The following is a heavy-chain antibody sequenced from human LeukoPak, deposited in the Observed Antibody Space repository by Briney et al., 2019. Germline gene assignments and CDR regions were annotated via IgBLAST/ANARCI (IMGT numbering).Heavy chain of an antibody. Sequence: GGSLRLSCAASGFTFSSYAMSWVRQAPGKGLEWVSAISGSGGSTYYADSVKGRFTISRDNSKNTLYLQMNSLRAEDTAVYYCAKDSDGSAWYWGAFDYWGQGTLVTVSS. CDR3: AKDSDGSAWYWGAFDY. D-gene: IGHD6-19*01. CDR2: ISGSGGST. CDR1: GFTFSSYA. J-gene: IGHJ4*02. V-gene: IGHV3-23*01.